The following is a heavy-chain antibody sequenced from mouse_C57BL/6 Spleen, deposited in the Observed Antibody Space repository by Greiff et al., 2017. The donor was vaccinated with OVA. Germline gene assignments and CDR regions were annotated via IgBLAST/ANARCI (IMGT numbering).Heavy chain of an antibody. Sequence: QVQLKQPGAELVMPGASVKLSCKASGYTFTSYWMHWVKQRPGQGLEWIGEIDPSDSYTNYNQKFKGKSTLTVDKSSSTAYMQLSSLTSEDSAVYYCARYYSKSAMDYWGQGTSVTVSS. D-gene: IGHD2-5*01. CDR3: ARYYSKSAMDY. V-gene: IGHV1-69*01. J-gene: IGHJ4*01. CDR2: IDPSDSYT. CDR1: GYTFTSYW.